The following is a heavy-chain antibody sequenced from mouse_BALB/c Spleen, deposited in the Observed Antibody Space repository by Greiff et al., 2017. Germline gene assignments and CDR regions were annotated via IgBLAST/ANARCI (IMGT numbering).Heavy chain of an antibody. D-gene: IGHD2-4*01. Sequence: DVTLVESGGGLVKPGGSLKLSCAASGFTFSSYAMSWVRQTPEKRLEWVATISSGGSYTYYPDSVKGRFTISRDNAKNTLYLQMSSLRSEDTAMYYCARVEGRMITGVYWYFDVWGAGTTVTVAS. CDR2: ISSGGSYT. V-gene: IGHV5-9-1*01. CDR1: GFTFSSYA. CDR3: ARVEGRMITGVYWYFDV. J-gene: IGHJ1*01.